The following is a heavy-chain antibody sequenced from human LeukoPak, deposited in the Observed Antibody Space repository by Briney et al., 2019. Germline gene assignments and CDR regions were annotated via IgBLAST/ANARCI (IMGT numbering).Heavy chain of an antibody. J-gene: IGHJ3*02. CDR2: IWYDGSKK. CDR1: GFTFRSYG. CDR3: ARGLGGNSAAFDI. D-gene: IGHD4-23*01. V-gene: IGHV3-33*01. Sequence: GRSLRLSWAASGFTFRSYGMHWVRQAPGKGPEWVADIWYDGSKKYYAASVQGRFTISRDNSKNTLYLQMNSLRAEDTAVYYCARGLGGNSAAFDIWGQGTMVTVSS.